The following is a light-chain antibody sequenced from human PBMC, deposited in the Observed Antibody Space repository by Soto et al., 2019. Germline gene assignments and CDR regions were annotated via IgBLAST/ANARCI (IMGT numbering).Light chain of an antibody. CDR2: AAS. CDR1: QSISTY. J-gene: IGKJ2*01. V-gene: IGKV1-39*01. Sequence: DIQMPQSPSSLSASVGDRVTITCRASQSISTYLNWYQQKPGKAPKLLMFAASSLQSGVPSRFSGSGSGTDFTLTISSLHPEDWATYYCQQSYSITLTFGQGTNLEIK. CDR3: QQSYSITLT.